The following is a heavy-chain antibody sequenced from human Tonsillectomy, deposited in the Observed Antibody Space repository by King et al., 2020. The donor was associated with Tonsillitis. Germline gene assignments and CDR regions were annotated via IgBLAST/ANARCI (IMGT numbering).Heavy chain of an antibody. CDR3: ARAIAVAGRNYSYYYMDV. D-gene: IGHD6-19*01. Sequence: VQLQESGPGLVKPSETLSLTCTVSGGSISSYYWSWIRQPPGKGLEWIGYIYYSGSTNYNPSLKSRVTISVDTSKNQFSLKLSSATAADTAVYYCARAIAVAGRNYSYYYMDVLGKGTTVTVSS. J-gene: IGHJ6*03. V-gene: IGHV4-59*01. CDR2: IYYSGST. CDR1: GGSISSYY.